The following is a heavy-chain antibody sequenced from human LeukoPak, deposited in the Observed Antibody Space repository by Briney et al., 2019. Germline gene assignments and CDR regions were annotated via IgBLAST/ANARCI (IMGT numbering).Heavy chain of an antibody. CDR2: ISSSSSYI. J-gene: IGHJ4*02. Sequence: GGSLRLSCAASGFTFSSYSMNWVRQAPGKGLEWVSSISSSSSYIYYADSVKGRFTISRDNAKNSLYLQMNSLRAEDTAVYYCAKDLSYSGYDYSYYFDYWGQGTLVTVSS. D-gene: IGHD5-12*01. CDR3: AKDLSYSGYDYSYYFDY. V-gene: IGHV3-21*04. CDR1: GFTFSSYS.